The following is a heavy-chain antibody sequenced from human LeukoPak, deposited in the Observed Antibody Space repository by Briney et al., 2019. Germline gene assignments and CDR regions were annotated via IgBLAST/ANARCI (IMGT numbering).Heavy chain of an antibody. V-gene: IGHV5-51*01. D-gene: IGHD5-18*01. CDR1: GYSFTSYW. CDR2: TYPGDSDT. J-gene: IGHJ4*02. Sequence: GESLKISCKGSGYSFTSYWIGWVRQMPGKGLEWMGITYPGDSDTRYSPSFQGQVTISADKSISTAYLQWSSLKASDTAMYYCARQEVGYSYGRYNYFDYWGQGTLVTVSS. CDR3: ARQEVGYSYGRYNYFDY.